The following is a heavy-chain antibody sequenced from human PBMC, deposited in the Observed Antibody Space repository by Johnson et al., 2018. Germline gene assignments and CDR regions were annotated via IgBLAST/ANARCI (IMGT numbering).Heavy chain of an antibody. D-gene: IGHD2-21*02. V-gene: IGHV3-7*01. CDR3: AGAGVVVTAFFNYYMDV. J-gene: IGHJ6*03. CDR1: GFTFSSYW. Sequence: VQLVQSGGGLVQPGGSLRLSCAASGFTFSSYWMSWVRQAPGKGLEWVANIKQDGSEKYSVDSVKGRFTISRDNAKNSLYLQRNSLRAEDTAVYYCAGAGVVVTAFFNYYMDVRGKGTTVTVAS. CDR2: IKQDGSEK.